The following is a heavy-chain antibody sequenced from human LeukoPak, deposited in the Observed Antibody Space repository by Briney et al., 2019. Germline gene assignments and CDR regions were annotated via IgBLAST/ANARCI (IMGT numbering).Heavy chain of an antibody. CDR2: INANSGGT. V-gene: IGHV1-2*02. D-gene: IGHD6-13*01. CDR3: ARFGSPGIATWVY. J-gene: IGHJ4*02. CDR1: GYTFTGYY. Sequence: ASVKVSCKASGYTFTGYYLHWVRLAPGQGLEWMGWINANSGGTDYPQKFQGRVTMTRDTSINTAYMELSRLRSDDTAVYYCARFGSPGIATWVYWGQGTLVTVSS.